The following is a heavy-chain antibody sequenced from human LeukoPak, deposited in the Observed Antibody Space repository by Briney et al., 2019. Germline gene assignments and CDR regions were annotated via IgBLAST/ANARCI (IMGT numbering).Heavy chain of an antibody. CDR3: ARRDTAAGYLFFDY. V-gene: IGHV4-59*08. CDR1: GGSISGYY. J-gene: IGHJ4*02. D-gene: IGHD6-13*01. CDR2: IYSSGTT. Sequence: SETLSLTCTVSGGSISGYYRSWIRQPPGKGLEWIGYIYSSGTTKYNPSLKSRVTISVDTSKNQFSLKLSSVTAADTAVYYCARRDTAAGYLFFDYWGQGTLVTVSS.